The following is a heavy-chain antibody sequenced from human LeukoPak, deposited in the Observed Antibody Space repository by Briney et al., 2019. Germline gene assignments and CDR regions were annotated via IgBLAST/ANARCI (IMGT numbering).Heavy chain of an antibody. V-gene: IGHV3-74*01. J-gene: IGHJ3*02. Sequence: GGSLRLSCAASGFTFSTYWMQWVRQAPGKGLVWVSRINSDGSITTYADSVKGRFTISRDNARNTLYLQMNSLRAEDTAVYYCARDLLGGGTFDIWGQGTMVTVSS. D-gene: IGHD3-16*01. CDR1: GFTFSTYW. CDR3: ARDLLGGGTFDI. CDR2: INSDGSIT.